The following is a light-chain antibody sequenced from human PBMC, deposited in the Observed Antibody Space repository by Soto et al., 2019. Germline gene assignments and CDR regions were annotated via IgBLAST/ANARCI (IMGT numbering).Light chain of an antibody. CDR2: DAS. V-gene: IGKV3-11*01. CDR3: QQRNNWPPVYT. CDR1: QSVSSY. J-gene: IGKJ2*01. Sequence: DIVLTQSPSTLSLSPGERATISCRASQSVSSYLAWYQQKPGQAPRLLIYDASNRATGIPARFSGSGSGTDITLTISSLEPEDFAVYYCQQRNNWPPVYTFGQGTKLEIK.